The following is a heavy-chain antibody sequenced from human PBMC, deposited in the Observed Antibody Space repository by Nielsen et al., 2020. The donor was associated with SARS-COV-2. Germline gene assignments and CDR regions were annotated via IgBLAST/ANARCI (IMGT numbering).Heavy chain of an antibody. CDR2: VYYTGSS. CDR1: GGSISSTSFY. Sequence: SETLSLTCTVSGGSISSTSFYWGWIRQPPGRGLEWIGNVYYTGSSSYNPSLRSRVAISVDTSKNQFSLNLSSVTAADTAVYYCARGEKYSYGDAYHYYMDVWGKGTTVTVSS. D-gene: IGHD5-18*01. V-gene: IGHV4-39*07. CDR3: ARGEKYSYGDAYHYYMDV. J-gene: IGHJ6*03.